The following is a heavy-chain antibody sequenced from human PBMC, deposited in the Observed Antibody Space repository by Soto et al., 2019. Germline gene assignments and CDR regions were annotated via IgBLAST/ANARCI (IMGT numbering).Heavy chain of an antibody. Sequence: GGSLRLSCATSGFSFSTYTMSWLRQAPGQGLEWVSCFSGSDATTYYADSVKGRFIISRDNSKNTLYLQMNSLRAEDTAVYYCANCGGGGSRRECGTCYCPRDCWGRGSLVTVAS. CDR3: ANCGGGGSRRECGTCYCPRDC. D-gene: IGHD2-15*01. V-gene: IGHV3-23*01. J-gene: IGHJ4*02. CDR2: FSGSDATT. CDR1: GFSFSTYT.